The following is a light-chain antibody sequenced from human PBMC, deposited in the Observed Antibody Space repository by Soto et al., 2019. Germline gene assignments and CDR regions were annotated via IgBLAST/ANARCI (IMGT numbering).Light chain of an antibody. CDR1: SNDIGIDKL. J-gene: IGLJ1*01. CDR2: EGF. V-gene: IGLV2-14*02. CDR3: SSYTSSSTLGV. Sequence: QSALTQPASVSGSPGQSITISCTGTSNDIGIDKLVSWYQQHPGRAPKLMIYEGFKRPSGVSDRFSGSKSGNTASLTISGLRAEDEADYYCSSYTSSSTLGVFGTGTKVTVL.